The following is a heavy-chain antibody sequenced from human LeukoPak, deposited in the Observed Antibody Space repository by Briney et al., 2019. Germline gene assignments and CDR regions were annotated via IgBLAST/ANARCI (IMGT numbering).Heavy chain of an antibody. Sequence: PETLSLTCAVYGGSFSGYYWSWIRQPPGKGLEWIGEINHSGSTNYNPSLKSRVTISVDTSKNQFSLKLSSVTAADTAVYYCARGYSGYEYWGQGTLVTVSS. CDR3: ARGYSGYEY. CDR1: GGSFSGYY. CDR2: INHSGST. D-gene: IGHD5-12*01. J-gene: IGHJ4*02. V-gene: IGHV4-34*01.